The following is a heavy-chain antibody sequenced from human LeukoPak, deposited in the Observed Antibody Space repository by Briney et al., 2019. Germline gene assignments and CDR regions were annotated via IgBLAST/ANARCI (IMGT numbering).Heavy chain of an antibody. CDR2: IYYSGST. CDR1: GGSISSGDYY. CDR3: ARGVRFLDFDY. V-gene: IGHV4-30-4*01. J-gene: IGHJ4*02. Sequence: SQTLSLTCTVSGGSISSGDYYWSWIRQPPGKGLEWIEYIYYSGSTYYNPSLKSRVTISVDTSKNQFSLKLSSVTAADTAVYYCARGVRFLDFDYWGQGTLVTVSS. D-gene: IGHD3-3*01.